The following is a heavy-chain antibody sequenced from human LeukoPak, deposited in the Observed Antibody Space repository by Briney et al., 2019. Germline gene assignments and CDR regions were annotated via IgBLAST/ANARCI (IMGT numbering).Heavy chain of an antibody. V-gene: IGHV4-61*02. CDR3: ARDPDPFSRLSIFDV. D-gene: IGHD3-16*02. CDR1: GGSVSSGTYY. Sequence: PSETLSLTCTVSGGSVSSGTYYWSWIRQPAGKGLEWIGRIYTSGSTTYNPSLKSRVTISVDTSKNQFSLQLNSLTPEDTAVYYCARDPDPFSRLSIFDVWGQGTMVTVSS. CDR2: IYTSGST. J-gene: IGHJ3*01.